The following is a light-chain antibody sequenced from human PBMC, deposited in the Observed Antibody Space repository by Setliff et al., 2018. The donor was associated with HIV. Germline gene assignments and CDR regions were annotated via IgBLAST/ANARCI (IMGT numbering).Light chain of an antibody. CDR3: SSYTTRTTWV. CDR1: SSDVGGYNY. Sequence: QSALTQPASVSGSPGQSITISCTGTSSDVGGYNYVSWYQQHPGKAPKLMIYEVNNRPSGVSNRFFGSKSGNTASLTISGLQAEDEADYYCSSYTTRTTWVFGGGTKVTVL. J-gene: IGLJ3*02. CDR2: EVN. V-gene: IGLV2-14*03.